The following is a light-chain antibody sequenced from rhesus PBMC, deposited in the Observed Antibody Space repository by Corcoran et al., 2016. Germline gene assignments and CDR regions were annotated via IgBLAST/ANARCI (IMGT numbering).Light chain of an antibody. Sequence: DIQMTQSPSSLAASVGDRVTITCRASENVNKYINWYQQKPGKAPKLLLYKAFTLQSGVPSRFSGSGSGTDYTFTLSCLQPDDVAISSCQHGYGTPLTFRGGTKVELK. CDR1: ENVNKY. CDR2: KAF. V-gene: IGKV1-74*01. CDR3: QHGYGTPLT. J-gene: IGKJ4*01.